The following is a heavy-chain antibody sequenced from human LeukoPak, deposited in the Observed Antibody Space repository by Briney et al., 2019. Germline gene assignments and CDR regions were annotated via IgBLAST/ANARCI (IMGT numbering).Heavy chain of an antibody. V-gene: IGHV3-23*01. J-gene: IGHJ4*02. CDR3: ARCRGLLDPFDY. CDR2: VRGSGDTK. D-gene: IGHD3-10*01. CDR1: GFTFSTYA. Sequence: GGSLRLSCAASGFTFSTYAMSWVRQAPGKGLEWVSSVRGSGDTKCDADSLKRRFTISRDNSKNTVYLQMNSLRAEDTAIYYCARCRGLLDPFDYWGQGILVTVSS.